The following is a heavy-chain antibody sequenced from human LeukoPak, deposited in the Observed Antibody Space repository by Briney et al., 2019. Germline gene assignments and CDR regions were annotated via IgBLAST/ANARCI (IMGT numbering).Heavy chain of an antibody. Sequence: SETLSLTCTVSGDSISNGVKYWSWIRQHPGRGLEWIGYIYHSGRSYYNPSLKSRITMSVDASKNQFSLNLSSVTAADTAVYYCARDQVECTGGTCQSRVGFDFWGQGTLVTVSS. CDR3: ARDQVECTGGTCQSRVGFDF. CDR1: GDSISNGVKY. D-gene: IGHD2-8*02. CDR2: IYHSGRS. V-gene: IGHV4-31*03. J-gene: IGHJ4*02.